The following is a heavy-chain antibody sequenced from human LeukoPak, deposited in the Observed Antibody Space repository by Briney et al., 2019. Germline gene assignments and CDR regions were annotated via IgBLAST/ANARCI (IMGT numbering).Heavy chain of an antibody. Sequence: PSETLSLTCTVSGASLSGHYWGWFRQPPGKGLEWIGTIHYTGTITYNPSLKSRIVISLDRSNSQFYLRLRSLAAADTAVYSCARVPGRSPDFWSPGTLVTVSS. CDR3: ARVPGRSPDF. J-gene: IGHJ4*02. CDR1: GASLSGHY. V-gene: IGHV4-59*08. CDR2: IHYTGTI.